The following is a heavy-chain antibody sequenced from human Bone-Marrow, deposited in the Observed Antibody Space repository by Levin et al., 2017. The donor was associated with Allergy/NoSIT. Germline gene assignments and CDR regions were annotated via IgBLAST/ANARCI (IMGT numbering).Heavy chain of an antibody. Sequence: NPSETLSLTCTVSGGSTKSYYWNWIRQPPGKGLEWIGYVYSTGTANYNPSLKSRVTMSVDTSKNQFSLTLSSVTAADTAVYFCARLFYASGRYYADALDIWGPGTVVTVSS. CDR1: GGSTKSYY. J-gene: IGHJ3*02. D-gene: IGHD3-10*01. V-gene: IGHV4-59*08. CDR2: VYSTGTA. CDR3: ARLFYASGRYYADALDI.